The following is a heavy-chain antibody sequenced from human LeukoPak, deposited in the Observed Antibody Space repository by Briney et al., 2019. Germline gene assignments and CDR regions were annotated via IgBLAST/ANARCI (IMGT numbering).Heavy chain of an antibody. CDR3: AKDRARVRGVIYYGMDV. CDR1: GFTFSSYA. CDR2: ISGNGGST. D-gene: IGHD3-10*01. Sequence: GGSLRLSCAVSGFTFSSYAMSWVRQAPGKGLEWVSAISGNGGSTYYADSVKGRFTISRDISKNTLYLQMNSLRAEDTAVYYCAKDRARVRGVIYYGMDVWGQGTTVTVSS. J-gene: IGHJ6*02. V-gene: IGHV3-23*01.